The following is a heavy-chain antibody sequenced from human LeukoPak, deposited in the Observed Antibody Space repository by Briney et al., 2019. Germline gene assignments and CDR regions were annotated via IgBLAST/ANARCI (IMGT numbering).Heavy chain of an antibody. V-gene: IGHV4-34*01. CDR3: ARGAPPGGRYFDWLLYHNWFDP. J-gene: IGHJ5*02. Sequence: SETLSLTCAVYGVSFSGYYWSWIRQPPGKGLGWIGEINHSGSTNYNPSLKSRVTISVDTSKNQFSLKLSSVTAADTAVYYCARGAPPGGRYFDWLLYHNWFDPWGQGTLVTVSS. D-gene: IGHD3-9*01. CDR2: INHSGST. CDR1: GVSFSGYY.